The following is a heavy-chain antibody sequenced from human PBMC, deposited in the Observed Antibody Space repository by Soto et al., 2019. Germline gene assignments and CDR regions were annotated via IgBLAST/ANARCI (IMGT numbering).Heavy chain of an antibody. CDR1: GGTFSSYA. CDR2: IIPIFGTA. CDR3: ARDRGDGSGSYRITYYCECGMDV. J-gene: IGHJ6*02. Sequence: SVKVSCKASGGTFSSYAISWVRQAPGQGLEWMGGIIPIFGTANYAQKFQGRVTITADESTSTAYMELSSLRSEDTAVYYCARDRGDGSGSYRITYYCECGMDVWS. D-gene: IGHD3-10*01. V-gene: IGHV1-69*13.